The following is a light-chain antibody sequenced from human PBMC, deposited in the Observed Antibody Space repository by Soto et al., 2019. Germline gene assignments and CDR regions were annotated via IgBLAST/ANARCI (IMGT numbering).Light chain of an antibody. CDR3: ETCDSNSHV. V-gene: IGLV4-60*03. J-gene: IGLJ1*01. Sequence: QSVLTQSSSASASLGSSVKLSCTLSGGHSGYIIAWHQQLPGKAPRFLLKIEGNGDYNRGSGVPARFSGSNSGADRYLTISNLQSEDEGDYYCETCDSNSHVFGTGTKLTVL. CDR2: IEGNGDY. CDR1: GGHSGYI.